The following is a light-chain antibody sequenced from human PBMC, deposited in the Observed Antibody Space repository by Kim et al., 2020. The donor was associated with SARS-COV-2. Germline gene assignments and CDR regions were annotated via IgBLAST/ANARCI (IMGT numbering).Light chain of an antibody. CDR2: SNN. Sequence: GQRVTLSFSGSSSNIGSHTINWYQQLPGTAPKLLIYSNNQRPSGVPDRFSGSKSGTSASLAISGLQSEDEADYYCAAWDDSLNGVVFGGGTQLTVL. CDR1: SSNIGSHT. V-gene: IGLV1-44*01. J-gene: IGLJ2*01. CDR3: AAWDDSLNGVV.